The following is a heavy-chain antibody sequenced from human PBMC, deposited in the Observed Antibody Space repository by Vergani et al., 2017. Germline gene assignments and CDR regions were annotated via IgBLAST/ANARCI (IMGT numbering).Heavy chain of an antibody. Sequence: VELLESGGGLAQPGGSLRVSCSASGFTFSSYSMNWVRQVPGKGLEWVSSISSSSSYIYYADSVKGRFTISRDNAKNSLYLQMNSLRAEDTAVYYCARDGYGDYVGGDYYYYYGMDVWGQGTTVTVSS. CDR3: ARDGYGDYVGGDYYYYYGMDV. V-gene: IGHV3-21*01. D-gene: IGHD4-17*01. CDR1: GFTFSSYS. CDR2: ISSSSSYI. J-gene: IGHJ6*02.